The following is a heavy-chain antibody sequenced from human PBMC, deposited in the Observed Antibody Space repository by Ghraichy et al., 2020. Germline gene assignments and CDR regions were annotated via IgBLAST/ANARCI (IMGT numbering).Heavy chain of an antibody. Sequence: GGSLRLSCAASGFTFSSSGMHWVRQAPGKGLEWVAVISYDGSNKYYADSVKGRFTISRDNSRNTLYLQMNSLRAEDTAVYYCAKDSAQCRNWWCMLSMGDYFDYWGQGTLVTVSS. CDR1: GFTFSSSG. J-gene: IGHJ4*02. D-gene: IGHD2-8*02. V-gene: IGHV3-30*18. CDR2: ISYDGSNK. CDR3: AKDSAQCRNWWCMLSMGDYFDY.